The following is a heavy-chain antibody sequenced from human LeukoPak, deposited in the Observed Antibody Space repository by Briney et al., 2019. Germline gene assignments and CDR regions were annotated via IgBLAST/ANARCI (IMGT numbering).Heavy chain of an antibody. D-gene: IGHD6-19*01. V-gene: IGHV3-23*01. J-gene: IGHJ6*02. CDR1: GFTFSSYA. CDR2: ISGSGGST. Sequence: GGSLRLSCAASGFTFSSYAMSWVRQAPGKGLEWVSAISGSGGSTYYADSVKGRFTISRDNSKNTLYLQMNSLRAEDTAVYYCAKLGGIAVAVLYYYHGMDVWGQGTTVTVSS. CDR3: AKLGGIAVAVLYYYHGMDV.